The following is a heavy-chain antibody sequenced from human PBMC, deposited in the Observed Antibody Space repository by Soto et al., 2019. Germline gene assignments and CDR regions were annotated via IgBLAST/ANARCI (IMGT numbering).Heavy chain of an antibody. D-gene: IGHD6-13*01. CDR1: GGSFSGYY. CDR3: ARNIAAAGTPYDY. Sequence: SETLSLTCAVYGGSFSGYYWSWIRPPPGKGLEWIGEINHSGSTNYNPSLKSRVTISVDTSKNQFSLKLSSVTAADTAVYYCARNIAAAGTPYDYWGQGTLVTVSS. V-gene: IGHV4-34*01. CDR2: INHSGST. J-gene: IGHJ4*02.